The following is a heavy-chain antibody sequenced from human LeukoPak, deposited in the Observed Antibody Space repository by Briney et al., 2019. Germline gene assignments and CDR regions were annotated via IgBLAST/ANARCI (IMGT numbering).Heavy chain of an antibody. Sequence: SETLSLTCTVSGGSISSYYWSWIRQPPGKGLEWIGYTFYSGNTNYNPSLKSRVTISVDTSKNQFSLKLSSVTAADTAVYYCARAHSGTSLVEYWGQGTLVTVSS. D-gene: IGHD1-26*01. J-gene: IGHJ4*02. CDR1: GGSISSYY. CDR3: ARAHSGTSLVEY. V-gene: IGHV4-59*13. CDR2: TFYSGNT.